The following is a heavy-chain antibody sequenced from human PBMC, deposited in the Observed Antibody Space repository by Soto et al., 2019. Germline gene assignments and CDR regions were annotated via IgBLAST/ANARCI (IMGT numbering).Heavy chain of an antibody. D-gene: IGHD2-15*01. V-gene: IGHV3-21*04. CDR3: ARDDYCSGGSCLKPFDY. Sequence: SGGSLRLSCAASGFTFSAHSMNWVRQAPGKGLEWVSSISGSSSSIYYADSVKGRFTISRDNDKNSLSLQMNSLRAEDTAVYYCARDDYCSGGSCLKPFDYWGQGTPVTVSS. CDR1: GFTFSAHS. J-gene: IGHJ4*02. CDR2: ISGSSSSI.